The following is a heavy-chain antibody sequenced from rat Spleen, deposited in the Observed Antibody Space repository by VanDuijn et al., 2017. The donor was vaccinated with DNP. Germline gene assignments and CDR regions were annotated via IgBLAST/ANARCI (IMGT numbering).Heavy chain of an antibody. V-gene: IGHV5-7*01. Sequence: EVQLVESGGGLVQPGNSLKLSCTASGFTFSDYAMAWVRQSPKKGLEWVATIIYDASSIYYRDSVRGRFTISRDDARSTLYLQMDSLRSEDTATYYCTSRPPPTRGPFDYWGQGIMVTVSS. CDR3: TSRPPPTRGPFDY. CDR2: IIYDASSI. J-gene: IGHJ2*01. D-gene: IGHD1-4*01. CDR1: GFTFSDYA.